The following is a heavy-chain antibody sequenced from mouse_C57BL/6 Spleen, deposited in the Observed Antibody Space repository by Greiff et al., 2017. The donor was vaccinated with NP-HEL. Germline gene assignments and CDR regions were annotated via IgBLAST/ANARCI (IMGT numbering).Heavy chain of an antibody. V-gene: IGHV5-15*01. CDR3: ARSQLRLRAMDY. CDR2: ISNLAYSI. J-gene: IGHJ4*01. Sequence: DVKLVESGGGLVQPGGSLKLSCAASGFTFSDYGMAWVRQAPRKGPEWVAFISNLAYSIYYADTVTGRFTISRENAKNTLYLEMSSLRSEDTAMYYCARSQLRLRAMDYWGQGTSVTVSS. CDR1: GFTFSDYG. D-gene: IGHD3-2*02.